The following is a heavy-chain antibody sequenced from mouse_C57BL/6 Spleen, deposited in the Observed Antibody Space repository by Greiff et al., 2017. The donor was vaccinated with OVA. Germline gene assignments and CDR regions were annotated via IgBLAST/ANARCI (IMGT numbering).Heavy chain of an antibody. J-gene: IGHJ3*01. CDR1: GYTFTSYW. D-gene: IGHD1-1*01. Sequence: VQLQQPGAELVRPGSSVKLSCKASGYTFTSYWMHWVKQRPIQGLEWIGNIDPSDSETHYNQKFKDKATLTVDKSSSTAYMQLSSLTSEDSAVYYCARFYYYGSSYGFAYWGQGTLVTVSA. V-gene: IGHV1-52*01. CDR2: IDPSDSET. CDR3: ARFYYYGSSYGFAY.